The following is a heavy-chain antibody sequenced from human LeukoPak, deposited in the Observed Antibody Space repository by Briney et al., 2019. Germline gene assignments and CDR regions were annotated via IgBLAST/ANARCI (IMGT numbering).Heavy chain of an antibody. CDR2: ISSSGSTI. Sequence: PGGSLRLSCAASGFTFSDYYMSWIRQAPGKGLEWVSYISSSGSTIYYADSVKGRFTISRDNAKNSLYLQMNSLRAEDTAVYYCARLAYSSSWYFDYWGQGTLVTVSS. D-gene: IGHD6-13*01. CDR3: ARLAYSSSWYFDY. J-gene: IGHJ4*02. V-gene: IGHV3-11*01. CDR1: GFTFSDYY.